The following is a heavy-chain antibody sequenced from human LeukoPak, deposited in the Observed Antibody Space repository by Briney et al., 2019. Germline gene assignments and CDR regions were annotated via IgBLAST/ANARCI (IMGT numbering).Heavy chain of an antibody. Sequence: SETLSLTCAVYGGSFSGYYWSWIRQPPGKGLEWIGEINHSGSTNYNPSLKSRVTMSVDTSKNQFSLKLSSVTAADTAVYYCARTQYYYYGMDVWGQGTTVTVSS. CDR1: GGSFSGYY. CDR2: INHSGST. J-gene: IGHJ6*02. CDR3: ARTQYYYYGMDV. V-gene: IGHV4-34*01.